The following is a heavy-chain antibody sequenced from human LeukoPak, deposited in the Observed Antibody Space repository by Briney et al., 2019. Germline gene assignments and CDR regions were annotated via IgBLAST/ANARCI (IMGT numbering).Heavy chain of an antibody. D-gene: IGHD3-3*01. Sequence: GGSLRLSCTASGFTFSNYAMTWVRQAPGKGLEWVSSISGTGGRTYSADSVKGRFTISRDNAKNSLYLQMNSLRAEDTAVYYCARGHYDFWSGYSTYYFDYWGQGTLVTVSS. V-gene: IGHV3-23*01. J-gene: IGHJ4*02. CDR3: ARGHYDFWSGYSTYYFDY. CDR1: GFTFSNYA. CDR2: ISGTGGRT.